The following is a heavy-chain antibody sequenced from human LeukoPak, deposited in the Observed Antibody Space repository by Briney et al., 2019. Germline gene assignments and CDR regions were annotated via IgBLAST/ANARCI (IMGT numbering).Heavy chain of an antibody. CDR1: GGSISSSSYY. Sequence: PSETLSLTCTVSGGSISSSSYYWGWIRQPPGKGLEWIGSIYYSGSTNYNPSLKSRVTISVDTSKNQFSLKLSSVNAADTAVYYYARESSHYDILTGYPSNDYMDVWGKGTTVTISS. D-gene: IGHD3-9*01. CDR2: IYYSGST. J-gene: IGHJ6*03. CDR3: ARESSHYDILTGYPSNDYMDV. V-gene: IGHV4-39*07.